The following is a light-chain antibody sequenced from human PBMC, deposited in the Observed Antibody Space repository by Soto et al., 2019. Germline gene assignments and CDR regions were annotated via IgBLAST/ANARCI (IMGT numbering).Light chain of an antibody. Sequence: QSALTQPPSASGSPGQSVTISCTGTSSDVGGYNYVSWYQQHPGKAPKLMIYEVSKRPSGVPDRFSGSKSGNTASLTVSGLQAEDEAVYYCCSYADSNNVFGTGTKLTVL. V-gene: IGLV2-8*01. CDR1: SSDVGGYNY. CDR3: CSYADSNNV. J-gene: IGLJ1*01. CDR2: EVS.